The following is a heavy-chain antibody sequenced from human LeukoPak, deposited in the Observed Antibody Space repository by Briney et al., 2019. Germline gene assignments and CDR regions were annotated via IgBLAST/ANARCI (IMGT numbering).Heavy chain of an antibody. CDR3: ARDKREPRYAFDI. CDR2: IFHSGST. V-gene: IGHV4-4*02. CDR1: GGSISSSNW. Sequence: SETLSLTCAVSGGSISSSNWWSWVRQPPGKGLEWIGEIFHSGSTNYNPSLKSRVTISVDKSKNQFSLKLSSVTAADTAVYYCARDKREPRYAFDIWGQGTMITVSS. J-gene: IGHJ3*02. D-gene: IGHD1-26*01.